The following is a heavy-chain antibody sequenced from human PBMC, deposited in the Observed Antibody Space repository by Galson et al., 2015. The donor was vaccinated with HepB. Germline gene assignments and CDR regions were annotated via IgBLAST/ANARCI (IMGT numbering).Heavy chain of an antibody. D-gene: IGHD2-2*01. CDR3: ATDYGVVPAASAFDI. J-gene: IGHJ3*02. V-gene: IGHV1-24*01. CDR1: GYTLTELS. CDR2: FDPEDGET. Sequence: SVKVSCKVSGYTLTELSMHWVRQAPGKGLEWMGGFDPEDGETIYAQKFQGRVTMTEDTSTDTAYMELSSLRSEDTAVYYCATDYGVVPAASAFDIWGQGTMVTVSS.